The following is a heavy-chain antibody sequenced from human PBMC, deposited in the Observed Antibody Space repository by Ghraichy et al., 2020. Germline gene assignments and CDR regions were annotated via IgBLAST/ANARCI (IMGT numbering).Heavy chain of an antibody. Sequence: GGSLRLSCAASGFTFSSYAMSWVRQAPGKGLEWVSAISGSGGSTYYADSVKGRFTISRDNSKNTLYLQMNSLRAEDTAVYYCARHPHRQWYFDLWGRGTLVTVSS. D-gene: IGHD2-8*01. CDR3: ARHPHRQWYFDL. V-gene: IGHV3-23*01. J-gene: IGHJ2*01. CDR1: GFTFSSYA. CDR2: ISGSGGST.